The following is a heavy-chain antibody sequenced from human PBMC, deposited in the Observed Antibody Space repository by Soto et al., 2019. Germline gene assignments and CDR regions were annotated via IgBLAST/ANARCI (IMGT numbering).Heavy chain of an antibody. CDR3: ATSRISIAVAGETEYYFDY. CDR1: GYIFTGYY. CDR2: INPNSGDT. V-gene: IGHV1-2*04. Sequence: QVQLLQSGAELKKPGASVKVSCKASGYIFTGYYMHWVRQAPGQGLEWMGWINPNSGDTNYTQKFQGWVTMTRDTSISTAYMELSRLRSDDTAVYSCATSRISIAVAGETEYYFDYWGQGTLVTVSS. D-gene: IGHD6-19*01. J-gene: IGHJ4*02.